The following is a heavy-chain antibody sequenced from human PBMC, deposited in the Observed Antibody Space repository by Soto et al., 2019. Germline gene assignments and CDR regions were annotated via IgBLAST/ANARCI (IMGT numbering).Heavy chain of an antibody. V-gene: IGHV4-59*01. CDR2: IHYSGRT. D-gene: IGHD3-16*02. CDR3: ARVAVNYVWGSYPDY. CDR1: VGSISSYY. Sequence: QVQLQESGPGLVKPSETLSLTCTVSVGSISSYYWSWIRQPPGKGLEWIGYIHYSGRTNYNPSLKSRVTIXXDXSXXQFSLQLSSVTAADTAVYYCARVAVNYVWGSYPDYWGQGTLVTVSS. J-gene: IGHJ4*02.